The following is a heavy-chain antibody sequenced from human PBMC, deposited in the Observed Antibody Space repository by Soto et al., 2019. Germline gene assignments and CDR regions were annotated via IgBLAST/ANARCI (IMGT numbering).Heavy chain of an antibody. Sequence: QVQLVQSGAEVKKPGSSVNVSCKTSGGTFGNSAVTWVRQAPGQGLEWLGGIVPMFGTANYAQKFQGRVTITADESTTTXSXEXXSLNTDDTAVYYCARDGDPQSAFWSGPLGGGRFDPWGQGTLVTVSS. CDR3: ARDGDPQSAFWSGPLGGGRFDP. CDR1: GGTFGNSA. V-gene: IGHV1-69*12. CDR2: IVPMFGTA. J-gene: IGHJ5*02. D-gene: IGHD3-3*01.